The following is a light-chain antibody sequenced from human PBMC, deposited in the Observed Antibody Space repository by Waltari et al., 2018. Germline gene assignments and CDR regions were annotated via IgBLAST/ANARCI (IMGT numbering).Light chain of an antibody. V-gene: IGLV1-47*01. CDR3: AAWDDRLSGWV. Sequence: QSVLTQPPSASGTPGQRVTISCSGGRSNIGNNYVFWYQQFPGTAPKLLNYRIYLGPSGVPDRFSGSKSGTSASLAISGVRSEDEADYYCAAWDDRLSGWVFGGGTELTVL. J-gene: IGLJ3*02. CDR2: RIY. CDR1: RSNIGNNY.